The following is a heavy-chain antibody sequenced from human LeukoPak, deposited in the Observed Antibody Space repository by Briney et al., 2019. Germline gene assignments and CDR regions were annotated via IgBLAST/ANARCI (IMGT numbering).Heavy chain of an antibody. Sequence: ASVTVSCKASGGTFSSYAISWVRQAPGQGLEWMGGIIPIFGTANYAQKFQGRVTMTRDTSTSTVYMELSSLRSEDTAVYYCARDGPRTEWFRNWFDPWGQGTLVTVSS. D-gene: IGHD3-3*01. CDR1: GGTFSSYA. CDR3: ARDGPRTEWFRNWFDP. J-gene: IGHJ5*02. V-gene: IGHV1-69*05. CDR2: IIPIFGTA.